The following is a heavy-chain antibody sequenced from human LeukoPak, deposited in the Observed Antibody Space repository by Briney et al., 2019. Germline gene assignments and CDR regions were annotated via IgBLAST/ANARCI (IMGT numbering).Heavy chain of an antibody. CDR3: ARHEYSSSYDYYYYYMDV. Sequence: SETLSLTCTVSGGSISSYYWSWIRQPPGKGLEWIGYIYTSGSTNYNPSLKSRVTISADTSKNQFSLKLSSVTAADTAVYYCARHEYSSSYDYYYYYMDVWGKGTTVTVSS. CDR1: GGSISSYY. J-gene: IGHJ6*03. CDR2: IYTSGST. D-gene: IGHD6-6*01. V-gene: IGHV4-4*09.